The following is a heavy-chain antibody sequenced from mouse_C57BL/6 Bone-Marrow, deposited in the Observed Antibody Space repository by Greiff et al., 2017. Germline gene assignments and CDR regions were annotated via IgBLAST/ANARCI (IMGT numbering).Heavy chain of an antibody. CDR2: IYPGDGST. D-gene: IGHD1-1*01. V-gene: IGHV1-85*01. J-gene: IGHJ1*03. CDR1: GYTFTSYD. CDR3: ARDYGSSYWYFDV. Sequence: QVQPPQSGPELVKPGASVKLSCKASGYTFTSYDINWVKQRPGQGLEWIGWIYPGDGSTKYNEKFKGKATLTVDTSPSTAYMELHSLTSEDSAVYFCARDYGSSYWYFDVWGTGTTVTVSS.